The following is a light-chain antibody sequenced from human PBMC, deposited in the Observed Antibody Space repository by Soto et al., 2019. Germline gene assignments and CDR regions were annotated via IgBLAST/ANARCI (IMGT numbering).Light chain of an antibody. J-gene: IGKJ1*01. Sequence: EIVMTQSPATLSVSPGERATLSCRASQSVGSNLVRYQQKPGQAPRLLIYGASTRATGIPARFSGSGSGTEFTLTISSLQSEDSAVYFCQQCNNWPPWTFGQGTKV. CDR3: QQCNNWPPWT. CDR2: GAS. V-gene: IGKV3D-15*01. CDR1: QSVGSN.